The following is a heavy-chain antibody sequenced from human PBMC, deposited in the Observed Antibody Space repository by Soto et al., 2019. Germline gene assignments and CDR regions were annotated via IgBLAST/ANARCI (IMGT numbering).Heavy chain of an antibody. J-gene: IGHJ6*02. CDR2: IYYSGST. CDR1: CGSISSGGYY. V-gene: IGHV4-31*03. Sequence: SETLSLTCTVSCGSISSGGYYWSWIRQHPGKGLEWIGYIYYSGSTYYNPSLKSRVTISVDTSKNQFSLKLSSVTAADTAVYYCARGDIVVVPAAIGGYYYYGMDVWGQGTTVTVSS. CDR3: ARGDIVVVPAAIGGYYYYGMDV. D-gene: IGHD2-2*01.